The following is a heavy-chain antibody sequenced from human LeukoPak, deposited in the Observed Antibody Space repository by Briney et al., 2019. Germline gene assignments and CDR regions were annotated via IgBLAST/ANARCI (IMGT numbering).Heavy chain of an antibody. CDR2: ISYDGSNK. CDR1: GFTFSSYA. V-gene: IGHV3-30-3*01. D-gene: IGHD3-10*01. CDR3: ARGSVKYYYGSGSYYNPYYFDY. J-gene: IGHJ4*02. Sequence: GRSLRLSCAASGFTFSSYAMHWVRQAPGKGLEWVAVISYDGSNKYYADSVKGRCTISRDNSKNTLYLQMNSLRAEDTAVYYCARGSVKYYYGSGSYYNPYYFDYWGRGTLVTVSS.